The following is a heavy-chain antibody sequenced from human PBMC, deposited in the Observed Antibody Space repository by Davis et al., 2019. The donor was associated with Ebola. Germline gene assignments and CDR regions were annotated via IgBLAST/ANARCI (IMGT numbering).Heavy chain of an antibody. J-gene: IGHJ4*02. D-gene: IGHD3-3*01. CDR2: IWYDGSNK. Sequence: GESLKISCAASGFTFSSYGMHWVRQAPGKGLEWVAVIWYDGSNKYYADSVKGRFTISRDNAKNSLYLQMNSLRAEDTAVYYCARDQPYYDFWSGYCDYWGQGTLVTVSS. CDR3: ARDQPYYDFWSGYCDY. CDR1: GFTFSSYG. V-gene: IGHV3-33*01.